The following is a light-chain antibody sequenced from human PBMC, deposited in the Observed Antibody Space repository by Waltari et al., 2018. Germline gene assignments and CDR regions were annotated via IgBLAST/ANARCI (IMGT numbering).Light chain of an antibody. CDR2: DVS. Sequence: QSALTQPASVSGSPGQSITVSCIGTSNDIGSYHFVSWFQQPPGRAPKLMIYDVSERPLGVSNRFSGSKSGHTASLTISGLQAEDEADYYCFSYAGSNSFAFGGGTRVTVL. CDR3: FSYAGSNSFA. J-gene: IGLJ2*01. V-gene: IGLV2-23*02. CDR1: SNDIGSYHF.